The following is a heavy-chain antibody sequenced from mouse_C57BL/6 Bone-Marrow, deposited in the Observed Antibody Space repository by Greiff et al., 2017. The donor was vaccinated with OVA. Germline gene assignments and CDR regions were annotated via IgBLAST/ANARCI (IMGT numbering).Heavy chain of an antibody. V-gene: IGHV1-81*01. CDR3: AGGAYYYGSSYPYYFDY. Sequence: QVQLQQSGAELARPGASVKLSCKASGYTFTSYGISWVKQRTGQGLEWIGEIYPRSGNTYYNEKFKGKATLTADKSSSTAYMELRSLTSEDSAVYFCAGGAYYYGSSYPYYFDYWGQGTTLTVSS. D-gene: IGHD1-1*01. J-gene: IGHJ2*01. CDR1: GYTFTSYG. CDR2: IYPRSGNT.